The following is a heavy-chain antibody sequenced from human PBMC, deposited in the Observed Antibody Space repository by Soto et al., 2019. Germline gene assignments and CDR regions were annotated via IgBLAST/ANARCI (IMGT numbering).Heavy chain of an antibody. CDR3: ARGALAVRGGHNWFDP. CDR2: INHSGST. J-gene: IGHJ5*02. CDR1: GGSFSGYY. D-gene: IGHD3-10*01. V-gene: IGHV4-34*01. Sequence: PSETLSLTCAVYGGSFSGYYWSWIRQPPGKGLEWIGEINHSGSTNYNPSLKSRVTISVDTSKNQFSLKLSFVTAADTAVYYCARGALAVRGGHNWFDPWGQGTLVTVSS.